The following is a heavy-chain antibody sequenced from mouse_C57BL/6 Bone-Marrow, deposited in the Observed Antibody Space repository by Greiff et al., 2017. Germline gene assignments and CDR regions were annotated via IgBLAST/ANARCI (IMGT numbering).Heavy chain of an antibody. CDR2: IDPEDGET. CDR3: ASSNWDRGFDY. V-gene: IGHV14-2*01. Sequence: VQLKQSGAELVKPGASVKLSCTASGFNIKDYYMHWVKQRTEQGLEWIGRIDPEDGETKYAPKFQCKATITADTSSNPAYLQLSSLTSEDTAVYYCASSNWDRGFDYWGQGTTLTVSA. J-gene: IGHJ2*01. CDR1: GFNIKDYY. D-gene: IGHD4-1*01.